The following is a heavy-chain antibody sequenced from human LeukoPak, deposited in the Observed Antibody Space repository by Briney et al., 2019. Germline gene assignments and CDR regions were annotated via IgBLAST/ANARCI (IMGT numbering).Heavy chain of an antibody. CDR2: ISWNSGNI. V-gene: IGHV3-9*01. CDR3: AKDIRRSGLLGGAFDI. CDR1: GFTLDDYA. J-gene: IGHJ3*02. Sequence: GRSLRLSCAASGFTLDDYAMHWVRQAPGKGLEWVSGISWNSGNIDYADSVKGRLTISRDNAKNSLYLQMNSLRAEDTALYYCAKDIRRSGLLGGAFDIWGQGTMVTVSS. D-gene: IGHD3-16*01.